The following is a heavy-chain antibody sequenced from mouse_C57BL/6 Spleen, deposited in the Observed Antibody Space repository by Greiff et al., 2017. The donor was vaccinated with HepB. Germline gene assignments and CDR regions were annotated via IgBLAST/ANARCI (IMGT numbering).Heavy chain of an antibody. CDR2: ISSGSSTI. Sequence: EVKLQESGGGLVKPGGSLKLSCAASGFTFSDYGMHWVRQAPEKGLEWVAYISSGSSTIYYADKVKGRFTIARDNAKNTLFLQMTSLRSEDTAMYYCARNYGNYGFAYWGQGTLVTVSS. CDR3: ARNYGNYGFAY. J-gene: IGHJ3*01. D-gene: IGHD2-1*01. CDR1: GFTFSDYG. V-gene: IGHV5-17*01.